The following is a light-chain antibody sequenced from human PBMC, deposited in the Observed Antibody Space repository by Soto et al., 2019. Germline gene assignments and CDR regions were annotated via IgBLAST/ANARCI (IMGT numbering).Light chain of an antibody. Sequence: QSVLTQPPSASGTPGQRVTISCSGSSSNIGTNTVNWYQQLPGTAPKLLIYSTTQRPSGVPDRFSGSKSGTSASLAISGLQSEDEADYYCAAWDDSLNGFYVFGSGTKVTVL. V-gene: IGLV1-44*01. CDR3: AAWDDSLNGFYV. CDR2: STT. CDR1: SSNIGTNT. J-gene: IGLJ1*01.